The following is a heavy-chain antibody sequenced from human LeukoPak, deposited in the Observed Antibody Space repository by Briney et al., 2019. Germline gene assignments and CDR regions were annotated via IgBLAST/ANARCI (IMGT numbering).Heavy chain of an antibody. J-gene: IGHJ4*01. CDR3: ARDAQRGFDYSNSLKN. CDR1: GCIFSHHG. CDR2: ICSDATNR. D-gene: IGHD4-11*01. V-gene: IGHV3-33*01. Sequence: GGSLRLSCAASGCIFSHHGMHWVRQAPGQGREWVAVICSDATNRFYADSVKGRCTLSRDNSQTTVFLQMTSLRVKATAIYSCARDAQRGFDYSNSLKNWGHGTLVTVSS.